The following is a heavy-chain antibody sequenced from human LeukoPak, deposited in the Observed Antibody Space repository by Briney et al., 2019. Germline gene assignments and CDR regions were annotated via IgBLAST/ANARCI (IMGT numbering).Heavy chain of an antibody. D-gene: IGHD1-1*01. J-gene: IGHJ4*02. V-gene: IGHV4-34*01. CDR3: ARDNFLIAGGFDY. Sequence: SETLSLTCGVYGGSFCGYYWRWIRQPPGKGLEWIGEINQSGSTNYNPSLKSRLAISVDTSKNEFALKVDSVTAADTAVYYCARDNFLIAGGFDYWGQGTLVTVSS. CDR1: GGSFCGYY. CDR2: INQSGST.